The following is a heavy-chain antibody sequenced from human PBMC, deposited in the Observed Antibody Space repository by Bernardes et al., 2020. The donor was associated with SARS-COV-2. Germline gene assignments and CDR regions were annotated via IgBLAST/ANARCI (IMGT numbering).Heavy chain of an antibody. Sequence: ASVKVSCRVFGYTFTAYYIHWVRQAPGTGPAWQASFAPDDREPIYAPRFQGTVTMPEDTSADTAYMELSSLRSEDTAVYYCATGPTTMTYWYFDLRG. CDR2: FAPDDREP. CDR1: GYTFTAYY. D-gene: IGHD4-17*01. J-gene: IGHJ2*01. CDR3: ATGPTTMTYWYFDL. V-gene: IGHV1-24*01.